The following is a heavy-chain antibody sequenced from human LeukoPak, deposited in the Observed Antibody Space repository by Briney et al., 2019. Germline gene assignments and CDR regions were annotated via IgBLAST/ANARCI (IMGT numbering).Heavy chain of an antibody. CDR3: ERSSLDY. J-gene: IGHJ4*02. Sequence: GGSLRLSCAASGFTFSSYAMYWVRQAPGKGLECVSTISSNGGSTSYANSVKGRFTISRDNAKNTLYLQMGSLRADDMAVYYCERSSLDYWGQGTLDTVSS. V-gene: IGHV3-64*01. CDR2: ISSNGGST. CDR1: GFTFSSYA.